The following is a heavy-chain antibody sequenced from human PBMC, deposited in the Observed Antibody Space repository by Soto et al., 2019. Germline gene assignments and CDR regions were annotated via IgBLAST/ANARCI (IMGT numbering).Heavy chain of an antibody. Sequence: GGSLRLSCAASGFTFSSYWMSWVRQAPGKGLEWVANIKQDGSEKYYVDSVKGRFTISRDNAKNSLYLQMNSLRAEDTAVYYCARDHHSYETVGGAYYYDGMDVWGQGTTVTVSS. CDR1: GFTFSSYW. CDR2: IKQDGSEK. J-gene: IGHJ6*02. D-gene: IGHD3-16*01. CDR3: ARDHHSYETVGGAYYYDGMDV. V-gene: IGHV3-7*03.